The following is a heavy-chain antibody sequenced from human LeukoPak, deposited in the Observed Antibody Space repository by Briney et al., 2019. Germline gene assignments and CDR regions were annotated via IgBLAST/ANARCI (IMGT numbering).Heavy chain of an antibody. CDR1: GGSFSGYY. CDR2: INHSGST. D-gene: IGHD1-1*01. V-gene: IGHV4-34*01. J-gene: IGHJ6*02. Sequence: PSETLSLTCAVYGGSFSGYYWSWIRQPPGKGLEWNGEINHSGSTNYNPSLKSRVTISVDTSKNQFSLKLSSVTAADTAVYYCARGFGWNGRNYYYYDGMDVWGQGTTVTVSS. CDR3: ARGFGWNGRNYYYYDGMDV.